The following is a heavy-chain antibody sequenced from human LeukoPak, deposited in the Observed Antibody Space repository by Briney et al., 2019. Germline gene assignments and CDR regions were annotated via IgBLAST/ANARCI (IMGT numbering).Heavy chain of an antibody. J-gene: IGHJ5*02. CDR1: GFTFRDSA. CDR3: ARESGFMMVGEINADNWFDP. D-gene: IGHD3-3*01. CDR2: ISDDGTKR. V-gene: IGHV3-30*04. Sequence: GGSLRLSCSGAGFTFRDSAFHWVRRAPGKGLEWVAVISDDGTKRFYADSVKGRFTISSDNSKDTLYLHMKHLRPEDSAVYYCARESGFMMVGEINADNWFDPWGQGTPVTVSS.